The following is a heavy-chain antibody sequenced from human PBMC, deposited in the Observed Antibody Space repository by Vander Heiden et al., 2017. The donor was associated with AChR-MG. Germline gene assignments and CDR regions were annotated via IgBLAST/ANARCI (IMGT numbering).Heavy chain of an antibody. Sequence: EVRLVESGGGWVQPGGSLTLSCAASGFSSSSHEMNWVRPAPGKGLDWVSYITSNAGTKYYADSVKGRFTVSRDNAQNSLYLQLSSLRAEDTAIYYCARQYCTVNNCYASLGYWCQGVLVTVSS. D-gene: IGHD2-2*01. CDR2: ITSNAGTK. CDR3: ARQYCTVNNCYASLGY. CDR1: GFSSSSHE. J-gene: IGHJ4*02. V-gene: IGHV3-48*03.